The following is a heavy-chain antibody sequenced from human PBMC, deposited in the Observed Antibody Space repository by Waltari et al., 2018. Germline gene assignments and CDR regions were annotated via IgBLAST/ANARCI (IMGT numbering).Heavy chain of an antibody. CDR1: GGSISSGGYY. D-gene: IGHD3-10*01. V-gene: IGHV4-31*01. Sequence: QVQLQESGPGLVKPSQTLSLTCTVSGGSISSGGYYWSWIRQHPGKGLEWIGYIYYSGSTYYNPSLKSLVTISVDTSKNQFSLKLSSVTAADTAVYYCARDRRFGESEWYFDLWGRGTLVTVSS. CDR3: ARDRRFGESEWYFDL. J-gene: IGHJ2*01. CDR2: IYYSGST.